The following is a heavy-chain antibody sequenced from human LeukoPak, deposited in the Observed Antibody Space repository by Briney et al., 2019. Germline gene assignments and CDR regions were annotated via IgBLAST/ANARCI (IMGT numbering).Heavy chain of an antibody. J-gene: IGHJ6*03. Sequence: PSETLSLTCAVYGGSFSGYYWSWIRQPPGKGLEWIGEINHSGSTNYNPSLKRRVTISVDTSKNQFSLKLSSVTAADTAVYYCATLGAVAGTKYYYYYMDVWGKGTTVTVSS. V-gene: IGHV4-34*01. CDR2: INHSGST. D-gene: IGHD6-19*01. CDR1: GGSFSGYY. CDR3: ATLGAVAGTKYYYYYMDV.